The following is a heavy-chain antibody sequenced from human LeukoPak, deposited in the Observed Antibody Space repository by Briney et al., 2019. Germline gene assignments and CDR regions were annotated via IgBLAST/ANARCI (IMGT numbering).Heavy chain of an antibody. J-gene: IGHJ4*02. CDR1: GFTFTSYW. CDR3: ARDWPAARYYFDY. D-gene: IGHD2-2*01. V-gene: IGHV3-74*01. Sequence: PGGSLRLPCAASGFTFTSYWMHWVRQVPGKGLVWVSRINSDGSFTNYADSVKGRFTISRDNAKSTLYLQMNSLRVEDTAVHFCARDWPAARYYFDYWGQGTLVSVSS. CDR2: INSDGSFT.